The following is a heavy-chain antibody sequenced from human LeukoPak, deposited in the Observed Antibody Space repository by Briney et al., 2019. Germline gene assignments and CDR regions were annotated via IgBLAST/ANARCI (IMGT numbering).Heavy chain of an antibody. V-gene: IGHV4-34*01. D-gene: IGHD5-12*01. CDR1: GGSFSGYY. Sequence: KPSETLSLTCAVYGGSFSGYYWSWIRQPPGKGLEWIGEITHRGSTNYNPSLKSRVTISVDTSKNQFSLKLNSVTAADTAAYYCARYDIVATNWFDPWGQGTLVTVSS. CDR2: ITHRGST. J-gene: IGHJ5*02. CDR3: ARYDIVATNWFDP.